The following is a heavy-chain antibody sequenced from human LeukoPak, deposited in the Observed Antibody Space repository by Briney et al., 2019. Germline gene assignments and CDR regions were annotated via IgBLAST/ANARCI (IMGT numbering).Heavy chain of an antibody. Sequence: AASVKVSCKASGYTFTNYGISWVRQAPGQGLEWMGWISAYNGNTNYAQKLQGRVTMTRDTYTSTAYMELRSLRSDDTAVYYCARADYGDYMDYWGQGTLVTVSS. CDR3: ARADYGDYMDY. V-gene: IGHV1-18*01. CDR1: GYTFTNYG. D-gene: IGHD4-17*01. J-gene: IGHJ4*02. CDR2: ISAYNGNT.